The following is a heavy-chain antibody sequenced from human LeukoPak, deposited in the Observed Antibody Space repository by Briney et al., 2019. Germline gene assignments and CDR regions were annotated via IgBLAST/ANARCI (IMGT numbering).Heavy chain of an antibody. J-gene: IGHJ4*02. CDR1: GFTFSSYA. Sequence: GGSLRLSCAASGFTFSSYAMNWVRQAPGKGLEWVGRIKSKTDGGTTDYAAPVKGRFTISRDDSKNTLYLQMNSLKTEDTAVYYCSTTYYYDSSEGYWGQGTLVTVSS. D-gene: IGHD3-22*01. CDR2: IKSKTDGGTT. V-gene: IGHV3-15*07. CDR3: STTYYYDSSEGY.